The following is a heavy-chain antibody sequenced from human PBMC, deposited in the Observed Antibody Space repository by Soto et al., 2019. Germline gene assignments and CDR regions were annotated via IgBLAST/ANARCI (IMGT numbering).Heavy chain of an antibody. CDR3: AKYGYGSGSYYVFSYYMDV. V-gene: IGHV3-23*01. D-gene: IGHD3-10*01. J-gene: IGHJ6*03. CDR1: GFTFSSYA. Sequence: GGSLRLSCAASGFTFSSYAMSWVRQAPGKGLEWVSAISGSGGSTYYADSVKGRFTISRDNSKNTLYLQMNSLRAEDTAVYYWAKYGYGSGSYYVFSYYMDVWGKGTTVTVSS. CDR2: ISGSGGST.